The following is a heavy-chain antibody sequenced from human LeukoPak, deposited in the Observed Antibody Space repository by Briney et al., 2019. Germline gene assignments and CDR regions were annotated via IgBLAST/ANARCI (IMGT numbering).Heavy chain of an antibody. CDR2: IKQYGIEK. V-gene: IGHV3-7*05. CDR1: SLTVSIYW. D-gene: IGHD2-15*01. Sequence: PGRSLTLLCPPASLTVSIYWTRCARLEPRGGIEWMANIKQYGIEKYEVDSVTGRFTISRDNVKNPVYLQMNSLRAEDTAVYYCVREYCSGVTCYPGYWGQGTLVTVSS. CDR3: VREYCSGVTCYPGY. J-gene: IGHJ4*02.